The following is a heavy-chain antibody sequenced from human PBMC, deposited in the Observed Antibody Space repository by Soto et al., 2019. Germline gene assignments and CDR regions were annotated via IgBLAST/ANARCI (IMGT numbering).Heavy chain of an antibody. D-gene: IGHD3-22*01. Sequence: GGSLRLSCAASGFTFSSYPMHWVRQTPGKGLEWVALISYDGTSQYYADSVKGRFTISRDNSKNRLYLQMNSLRTEDSAVYYCARDTMDYSASSGYFTSWGQGNLVTVSA. V-gene: IGHV3-30-3*01. CDR1: GFTFSSYP. CDR3: ARDTMDYSASSGYFTS. CDR2: ISYDGTSQ. J-gene: IGHJ1*01.